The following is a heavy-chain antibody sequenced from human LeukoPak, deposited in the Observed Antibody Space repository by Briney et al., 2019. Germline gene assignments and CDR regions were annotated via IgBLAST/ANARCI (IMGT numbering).Heavy chain of an antibody. V-gene: IGHV3-7*01. CDR2: IKHDGSED. Sequence: GGSLKLSCAASGFTFSNYWMTWVRQAPGKGLEWVANIKHDGSEDYYLDSVKGRFTISRDNAKNTLYLQMNSLRVEDTAVYYCARGYGDGTDYWGQGTLVTVSS. J-gene: IGHJ4*02. D-gene: IGHD4-17*01. CDR3: ARGYGDGTDY. CDR1: GFTFSNYW.